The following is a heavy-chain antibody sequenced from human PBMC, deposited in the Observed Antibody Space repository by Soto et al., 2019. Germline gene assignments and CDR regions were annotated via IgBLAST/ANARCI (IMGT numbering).Heavy chain of an antibody. CDR2: MGKDGITT. CDR3: AKEFQWELHAFNI. D-gene: IGHD1-26*01. CDR1: GFTFSTYG. V-gene: IGHV3-33*06. J-gene: IGHJ3*02. Sequence: QVQLVESGGGVVQPGRSLRLXXXXXGFTFSTYGMHWVRRXPGKGLEWVAVMGKDGITTFYADSRKGRFTISRENSKNPSVLQMNSLRAEDTAVYYCAKEFQWELHAFNIWGQGTMVTVSS.